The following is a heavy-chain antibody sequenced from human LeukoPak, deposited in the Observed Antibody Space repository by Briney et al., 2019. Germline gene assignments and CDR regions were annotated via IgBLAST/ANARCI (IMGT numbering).Heavy chain of an antibody. CDR2: IYYSKNT. CDR1: GDSISSSSYY. Sequence: SETLSLTCTVSGDSISSSSYYWAWIRQPPGKGLEWIGVIYYSKNTYYNPSLKSRVTISADTSKNQFSLTLGSVSATDTAVYYCVSPRGFSYGYFDYWGQGTLVTVSS. CDR3: VSPRGFSYGYFDY. V-gene: IGHV4-39*01. D-gene: IGHD5-18*01. J-gene: IGHJ4*02.